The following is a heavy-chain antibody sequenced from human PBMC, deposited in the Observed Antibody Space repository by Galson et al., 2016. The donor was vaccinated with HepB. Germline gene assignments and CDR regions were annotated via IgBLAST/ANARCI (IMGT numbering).Heavy chain of an antibody. D-gene: IGHD4-23*01. V-gene: IGHV3-23*01. CDR1: GFTFSAYA. J-gene: IGHJ3*01. CDR2: ISDSGANT. Sequence: SLRLSCAAAGFTFSAYAMAWARQAPGKGLEWVSGISDSGANTSYADSVKGRFTVSRDNSKSTLYLQMTNLRVEDTALYYCVADHGGLDCFDFWGRGTMVTVSS. CDR3: VADHGGLDCFDF.